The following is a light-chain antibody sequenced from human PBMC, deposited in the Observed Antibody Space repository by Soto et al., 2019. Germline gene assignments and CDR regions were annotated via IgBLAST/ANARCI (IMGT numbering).Light chain of an antibody. V-gene: IGLV4-69*01. CDR2: LNSDGSH. J-gene: IGLJ2*01. CDR3: QTWGTGIGV. CDR1: SGHSSYA. Sequence: QSVLTQSPSASASLGASVKLTGTLSSGHSSYAIAWHQQQPEKGPRYLMKLNSDGSHRKGDGIPDRFSGSSSGAEHYLTISSLQSEDEADYYCQTWGTGIGVFGGGTKLTVL.